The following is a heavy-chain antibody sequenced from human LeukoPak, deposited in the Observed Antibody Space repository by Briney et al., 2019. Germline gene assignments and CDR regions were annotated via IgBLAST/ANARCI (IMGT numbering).Heavy chain of an antibody. Sequence: GGSLRLSCAASGFTFSSYSMNWVRQAPGKGREWVSSISSGSSYIYYADSVKGRFTISRDNAKNSLYLQMNSLRGEDSAVYYCARDSGGYVPLEFDYWGQGTLVIVSS. D-gene: IGHD5-12*01. V-gene: IGHV3-21*01. CDR1: GFTFSSYS. CDR3: ARDSGGYVPLEFDY. CDR2: ISSGSSYI. J-gene: IGHJ4*02.